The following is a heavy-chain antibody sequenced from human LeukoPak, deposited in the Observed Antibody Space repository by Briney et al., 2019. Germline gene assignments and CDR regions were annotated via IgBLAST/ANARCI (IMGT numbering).Heavy chain of an antibody. D-gene: IGHD3-22*01. CDR1: GFTFSSYA. CDR2: ISYDGSNK. CDR3: ARDWKYYYDSSGDGAFDI. J-gene: IGHJ3*02. Sequence: GGSLRLSCAASGFTFSSYAMHWVRQAPGKGLEWVADISYDGSNKYYADSVKGRFTISRDNSKNTLYLQMNSLRAEDTAVYYCARDWKYYYDSSGDGAFDIWGQGTMVTVSS. V-gene: IGHV3-30-3*01.